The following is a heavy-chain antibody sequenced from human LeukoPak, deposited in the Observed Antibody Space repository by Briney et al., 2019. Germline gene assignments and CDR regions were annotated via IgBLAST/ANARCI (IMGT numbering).Heavy chain of an antibody. CDR3: ARGRYYYDSSGYPYNWFDP. V-gene: IGHV4-59*01. CDR2: IYHGGST. D-gene: IGHD3-22*01. Sequence: KPSETLSLTRIVSRGSISSYYWSWIRQPPGKGLEWIGYIYHGGSTNYNPSLKSRVTISGDTSKNKFFLNLSSVTAADTAMYYCARGRYYYDSSGYPYNWFDPWGQGTLVTVSS. CDR1: RGSISSYY. J-gene: IGHJ5*02.